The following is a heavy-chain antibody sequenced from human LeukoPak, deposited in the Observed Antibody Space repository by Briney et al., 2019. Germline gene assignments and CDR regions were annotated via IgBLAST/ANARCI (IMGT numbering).Heavy chain of an antibody. Sequence: ASVKVSCKASGYTFTSYYMHWVRQAPGQGLEWMGIINPSGGSTSYAQKFQGRVTMTRDTSTSTAYMELSSLRSEDTAVYYCARTRGTGDLDYWGQGTLVTVSS. J-gene: IGHJ4*02. D-gene: IGHD7-27*01. CDR2: INPSGGST. V-gene: IGHV1-46*01. CDR1: GYTFTSYY. CDR3: ARTRGTGDLDY.